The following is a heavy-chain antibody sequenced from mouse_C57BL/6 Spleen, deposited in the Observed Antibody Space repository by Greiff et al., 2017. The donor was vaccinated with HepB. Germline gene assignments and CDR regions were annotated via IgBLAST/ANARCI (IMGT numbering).Heavy chain of an antibody. CDR2: INPSNGGT. CDR1: GYTFTSYW. D-gene: IGHD2-10*02. V-gene: IGHV1-53*01. J-gene: IGHJ1*03. CDR3: ARSAGYGNFYWYFDV. Sequence: QVQLKQPGTELVKPGASVKLSCKASGYTFTSYWMHWVKQRPGQGLEWIGNINPSNGGTNYNEKFKSKATLTVDKSSSTAYMQLSSLTSEDSAVYYCARSAGYGNFYWYFDVWGTGTTVTVSS.